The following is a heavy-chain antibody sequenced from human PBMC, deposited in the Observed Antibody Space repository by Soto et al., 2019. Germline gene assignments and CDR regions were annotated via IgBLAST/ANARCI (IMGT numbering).Heavy chain of an antibody. CDR1: GFTFSNYS. Sequence: GGSLRLSCAASGFTFSNYSMNWVRQAPGKGLEWVSSISSSSSYIYYADSVKGRFTTSRDNAKNSLYLQMNSLRAEDTAVYYCALVVPKDDYYGMDVWGQGTTVTVSS. D-gene: IGHD3-22*01. J-gene: IGHJ6*02. CDR2: ISSSSSYI. CDR3: ALVVPKDDYYGMDV. V-gene: IGHV3-21*01.